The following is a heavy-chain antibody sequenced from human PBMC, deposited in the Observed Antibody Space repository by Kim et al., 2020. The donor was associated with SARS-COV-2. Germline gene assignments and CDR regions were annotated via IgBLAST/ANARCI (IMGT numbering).Heavy chain of an antibody. J-gene: IGHJ4*02. CDR3: ARRVWSGSSFAFDH. D-gene: IGHD2-2*01. Sequence: SETLSLTCSVSGDSISSSTNCWGWVRQPPGKELEWIGTVRYGGSTFYNSYPMSRATISVDTTKNQFSLKLSSLTAADTAVYYCARRVWSGSSFAFDHWGQGTLVTVSS. CDR2: VRYGGST. CDR1: GDSISSSTNC. V-gene: IGHV4-39*01.